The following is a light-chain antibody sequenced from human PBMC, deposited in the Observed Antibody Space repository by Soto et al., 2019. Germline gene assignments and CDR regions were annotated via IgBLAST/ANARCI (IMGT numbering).Light chain of an antibody. Sequence: QSALTQPASVSGSPGQSITISCTGTSSDVGGYNYVSWYQQHPGKAPKLMIYDVSNRPSGVSNRFSGSKSGNTASLTISGLQAEDEADYYCSSYTSSHVVFGGVTKLTVL. V-gene: IGLV2-14*01. CDR3: SSYTSSHVV. CDR2: DVS. CDR1: SSDVGGYNY. J-gene: IGLJ2*01.